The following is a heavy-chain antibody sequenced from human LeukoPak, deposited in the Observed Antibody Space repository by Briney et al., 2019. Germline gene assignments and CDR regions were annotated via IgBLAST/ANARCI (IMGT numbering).Heavy chain of an antibody. D-gene: IGHD2-2*01. J-gene: IGHJ4*02. CDR1: GFTFSSYW. Sequence: GGSLRLSCAASGFTFSSYWMHWVRQAPGKGLVWVSRINTDGSSTRYADSVKGRFTISRDNAKNTLYLQMNSLRDEDTAVYYCLGGSTSDYWGQGTLVTVSS. CDR3: LGGSTSDY. V-gene: IGHV3-74*01. CDR2: INTDGSST.